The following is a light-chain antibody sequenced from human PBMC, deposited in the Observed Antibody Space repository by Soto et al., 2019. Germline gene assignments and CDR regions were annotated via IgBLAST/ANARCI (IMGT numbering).Light chain of an antibody. Sequence: EIVFTQCPRTLTKSPGVRATLSCRASQSVSRSLSCYQQKPGPAPRLLIYDASKRASGIPARFSGSGSGTAFTLTISSLVLDDFAASYDQEPPCRPSCTFAQAIKVDMK. J-gene: IGKJ1*01. V-gene: IGKV3-11*01. CDR2: DAS. CDR1: QSVSRS. CDR3: QEPPCRPSCT.